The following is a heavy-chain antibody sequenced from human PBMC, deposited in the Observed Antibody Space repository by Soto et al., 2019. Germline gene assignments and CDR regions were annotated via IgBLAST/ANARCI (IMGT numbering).Heavy chain of an antibody. D-gene: IGHD6-13*01. J-gene: IGHJ6*02. CDR1: GGSFSGYY. V-gene: IGHV4-34*01. CDR2: INHSGST. Sequence: QVQLQQWGAGLLKPSETLSLTCAVYGGSFSGYYWSWIRQPPGKGLEWIGEINHSGSTNYNPSLKSRVTISVDTLKNQFSLKLSSVTAADTAVYYCARIAAAAGKRGNYYYYYGMDVWGQGTTVTVSS. CDR3: ARIAAAAGKRGNYYYYYGMDV.